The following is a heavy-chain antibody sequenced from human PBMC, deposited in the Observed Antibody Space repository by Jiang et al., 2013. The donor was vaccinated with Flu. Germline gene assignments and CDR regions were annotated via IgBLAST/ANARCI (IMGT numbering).Heavy chain of an antibody. D-gene: IGHD5-12*01. CDR1: GYSISSGYY. CDR3: ARGGYDEEYYFDY. CDR2: IYHSGST. Sequence: LLKPSETLSLTCTVSGYSISSGYYWGWIRQPPGKGLEWIGSIYHSGSTYYNPSLKSRVTISVDTSKNQFSLKLSSVTAADTAVYYCARGGYDEEYYFDYWAREPWSPSPQ. J-gene: IGHJ4*02. V-gene: IGHV4-38-2*02.